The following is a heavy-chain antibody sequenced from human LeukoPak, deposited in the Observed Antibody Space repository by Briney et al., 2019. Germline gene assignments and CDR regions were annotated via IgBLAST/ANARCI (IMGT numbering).Heavy chain of an antibody. Sequence: PSETLSLTCAVSGYSISSGYYWGWIRQPPGKGLEWMGSIYHSGSTYYNPSLKSRVTISVDTSKNQFSLKLSSVTAADTAVCYCAGGDGSGSYPLSRRRYNWFDPWGQGTLVTVSS. CDR1: GYSISSGYY. CDR3: AGGDGSGSYPLSRRRYNWFDP. V-gene: IGHV4-38-2*01. J-gene: IGHJ5*02. D-gene: IGHD3-10*01. CDR2: IYHSGST.